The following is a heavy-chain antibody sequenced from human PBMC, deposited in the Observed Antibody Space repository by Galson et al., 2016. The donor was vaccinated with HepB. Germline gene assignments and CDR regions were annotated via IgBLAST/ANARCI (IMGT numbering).Heavy chain of an antibody. CDR2: ISTRRTT. Sequence: SLRLSCAASGFVFSNFGLSWVRQAPGKGLEWVASISTRRTTYYSDSVQGRFTISRDNSNNTLDLQLNGLGAADTAVYYCAKEGLVRRIFDHWGQGTLLTVSS. CDR3: AKEGLVRRIFDH. CDR1: GFVFSNFG. V-gene: IGHV3-23*01. J-gene: IGHJ4*02. D-gene: IGHD1-1*01.